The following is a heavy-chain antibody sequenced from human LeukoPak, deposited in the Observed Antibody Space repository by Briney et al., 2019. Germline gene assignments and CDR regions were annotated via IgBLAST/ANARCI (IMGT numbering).Heavy chain of an antibody. Sequence: SGGSLRLSCAASGFTFSSYGMHWVHQAPGKGLEWVAVIWYDGSNKYYADSVKGRFTISRDNSKNTLYLQMNSLRAEDTAVYYCAKVNYDFWSGSEGPYYYYYGMDVWGQGTTVTVSS. V-gene: IGHV3-33*06. J-gene: IGHJ6*02. CDR1: GFTFSSYG. D-gene: IGHD3-3*01. CDR3: AKVNYDFWSGSEGPYYYYYGMDV. CDR2: IWYDGSNK.